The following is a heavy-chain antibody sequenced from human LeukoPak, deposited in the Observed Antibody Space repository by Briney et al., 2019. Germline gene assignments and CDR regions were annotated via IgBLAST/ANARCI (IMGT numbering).Heavy chain of an antibody. V-gene: IGHV4-39*07. CDR2: IYYSGST. CDR1: GGSISSSSYY. Sequence: SETLSLTCTVSGGSISSSSYYWGWIRQPPGKGLEWIGSIYYSGSTNYNPSLKSRVTISVDTSKNQFSLKLSSVTAADTAVYYCARVGRLRFDYWGQGTLVTVSS. J-gene: IGHJ4*02. D-gene: IGHD5-18*01. CDR3: ARVGRLRFDY.